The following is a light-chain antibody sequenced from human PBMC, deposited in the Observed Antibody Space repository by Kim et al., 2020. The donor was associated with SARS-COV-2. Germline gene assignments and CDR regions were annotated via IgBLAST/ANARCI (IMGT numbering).Light chain of an antibody. J-gene: IGKJ2*01. CDR1: QSISNNY. Sequence: LSTGERATLSCRASQSISNNYLAWYQQKPGQAPRLLIFDASRRATGIPDRFSGSESGTDFTLPINRLEPEDFAVYYCQQYGSTPRTFGQGTKLEI. CDR3: QQYGSTPRT. V-gene: IGKV3-20*01. CDR2: DAS.